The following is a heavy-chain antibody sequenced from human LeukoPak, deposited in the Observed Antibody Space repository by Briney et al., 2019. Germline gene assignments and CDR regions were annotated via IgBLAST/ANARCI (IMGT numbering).Heavy chain of an antibody. CDR1: GGSISSYY. Sequence: SETLSLTCTVSGGSISSYYCSWIRQPAGKGLEWIGRIYTSGSTNYNPSLKSRVTISVDTSKNQFSLKLSSVTAADTAVYYCARGPDSSGYYSLKRYYYYMDVWGKGTTVTVSS. D-gene: IGHD3-22*01. CDR3: ARGPDSSGYYSLKRYYYYMDV. J-gene: IGHJ6*03. CDR2: IYTSGST. V-gene: IGHV4-4*07.